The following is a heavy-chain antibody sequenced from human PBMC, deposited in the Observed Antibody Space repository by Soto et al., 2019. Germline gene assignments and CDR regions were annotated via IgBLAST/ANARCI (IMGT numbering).Heavy chain of an antibody. CDR2: IRSKTNSYAT. J-gene: IGHJ3*02. CDR1: GFTVSGSA. Sequence: EVQLVESGGGLVQPRGSLKLSCAASGFTVSGSAVHWVRQASGKGLEWVGRIRSKTNSYATAYAASVKGRFTISRDDSKNTAYLQMNSLKTEDTAVYYCTSHLGDLSFPRVFDIWGQGTMVTVSS. CDR3: TSHLGDLSFPRVFDI. V-gene: IGHV3-73*01. D-gene: IGHD3-16*02.